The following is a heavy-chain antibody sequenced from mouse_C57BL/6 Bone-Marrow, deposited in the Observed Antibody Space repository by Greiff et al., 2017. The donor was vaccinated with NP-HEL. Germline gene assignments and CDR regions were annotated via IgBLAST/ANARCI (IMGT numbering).Heavy chain of an antibody. CDR2: INYDGSST. V-gene: IGHV5-16*01. CDR1: GFTFSDYY. J-gene: IGHJ4*01. Sequence: EVQVVESEGGLVQPGSSMKLSCTASGFTFSDYYMAWVRQVPEKGLEWVANINYDGSSTYYLDSLKSRFIISRDNAKNILYLQMSSLKSEDTATYYCARGYYGSRGYYYAMDYWGQGTSVTVSA. D-gene: IGHD1-1*01. CDR3: ARGYYGSRGYYYAMDY.